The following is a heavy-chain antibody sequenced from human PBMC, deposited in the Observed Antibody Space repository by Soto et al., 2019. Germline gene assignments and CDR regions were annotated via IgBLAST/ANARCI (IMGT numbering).Heavy chain of an antibody. CDR1: GYGFTTYG. V-gene: IGHV1-18*01. J-gene: IGHJ4*02. CDR3: ARGRYGDY. CDR2: ISAHNGNT. D-gene: IGHD1-1*01. Sequence: QVHLVQSGAEVKKPGASVKVSCKGSGYGFTTYGITWVRQAPGQGFEWMAWISAHNGNTNYAQKVQGRVTVTRDTSTSTAYMELRSLRYDDTAVYYCARGRYGDYWGQGALVTVSS.